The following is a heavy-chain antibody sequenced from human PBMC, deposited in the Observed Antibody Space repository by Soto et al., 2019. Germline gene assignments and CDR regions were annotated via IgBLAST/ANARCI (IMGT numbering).Heavy chain of an antibody. D-gene: IGHD3-22*01. Sequence: QVQLQQWGAGLLKPSETLSLTCAVYGGSFSGYYWSWIRQPPGKGLEWIGEINHSGSTNYNPSLKSRVTISVDTSKHQFSRKLSSVTAADPAVYYCARGLRVTMIVLPRGWFDPWGQGTLVTVSS. CDR3: ARGLRVTMIVLPRGWFDP. CDR2: INHSGST. J-gene: IGHJ5*02. V-gene: IGHV4-34*01. CDR1: GGSFSGYY.